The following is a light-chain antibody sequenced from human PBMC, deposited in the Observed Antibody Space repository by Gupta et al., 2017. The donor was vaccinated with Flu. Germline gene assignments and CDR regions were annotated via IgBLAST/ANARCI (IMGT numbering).Light chain of an antibody. Sequence: DIQMTQSPSTLSAFVGDRVTITCRASQSITSWLAWYQQKPGKAPKLLIYKASNLESGVPSRFSGSGSGTEFTLTISSLQPDDFATYYCQQYNSYPWTFGRGTKVDI. V-gene: IGKV1-5*03. CDR2: KAS. J-gene: IGKJ1*01. CDR1: QSITSW. CDR3: QQYNSYPWT.